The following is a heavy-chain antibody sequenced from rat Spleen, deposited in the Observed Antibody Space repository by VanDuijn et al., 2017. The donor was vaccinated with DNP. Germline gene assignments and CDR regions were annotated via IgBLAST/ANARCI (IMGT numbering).Heavy chain of an antibody. CDR3: AKGPTYGGWSDYFDY. V-gene: IGHV4-2*01. CDR2: INKDSSTI. Sequence: EVKLVESGGGLVQPGRSLKLSCKACGFNFNDYWMGWVRQAPGKGLEWIGTINKDSSTINYAPSLKDKFTISRDNAQTTLFLKMNKLGSEDTAIYYCAKGPTYGGWSDYFDYWGQGVMVTVSS. D-gene: IGHD1-11*01. CDR1: GFNFNDYW. J-gene: IGHJ2*01.